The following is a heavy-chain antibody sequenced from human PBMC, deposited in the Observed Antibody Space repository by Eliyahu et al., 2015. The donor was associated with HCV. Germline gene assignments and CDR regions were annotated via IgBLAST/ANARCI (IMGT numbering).Heavy chain of an antibody. Sequence: NMKQDGSEIYYVDSVKGRFTISRDNAKNSLYLQMNNLRVDDTAVYYCARDYYGSGSYNAFDIWGQGTMAIVSS. J-gene: IGHJ3*02. V-gene: IGHV3-7*01. D-gene: IGHD3-10*01. CDR3: ARDYYGSGSYNAFDI. CDR2: MKQDGSEI.